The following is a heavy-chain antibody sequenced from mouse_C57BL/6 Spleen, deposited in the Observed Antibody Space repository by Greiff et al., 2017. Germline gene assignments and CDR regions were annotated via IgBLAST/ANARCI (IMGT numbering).Heavy chain of an antibody. D-gene: IGHD5-5*01. CDR1: GYTFTNYW. CDR2: IYPGGGYT. V-gene: IGHV1-63*01. CDR3: ARIGLPYYAMDY. Sequence: VQLQESGAELVRPGTSVKMSCKASGYTFTNYWIGWAKQRPGHGLEWIGDIYPGGGYTNYNEKFKGKATLTADKSSSTAYMQFSSLTSEDSAIYYCARIGLPYYAMDYWGQGTSVTVSS. J-gene: IGHJ4*01.